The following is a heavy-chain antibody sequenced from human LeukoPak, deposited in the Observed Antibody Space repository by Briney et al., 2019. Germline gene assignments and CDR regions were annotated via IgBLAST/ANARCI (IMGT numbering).Heavy chain of an antibody. V-gene: IGHV3-11*01. CDR2: ISGRDNTI. CDR3: ARAGRWPRAFDI. D-gene: IGHD5-12*01. Sequence: GGSLRLSCAASGFIFSDYYLSWIRQAPGKGLEWISYISGRDNTIFYADSVRGRFTISRDNAKNSLYLQMTSLRADDTAFYFCARAGRWPRAFDIWGQGTMATVS. CDR1: GFIFSDYY. J-gene: IGHJ3*02.